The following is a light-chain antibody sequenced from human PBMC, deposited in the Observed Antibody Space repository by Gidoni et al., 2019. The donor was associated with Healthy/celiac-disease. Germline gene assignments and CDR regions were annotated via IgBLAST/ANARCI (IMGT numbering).Light chain of an antibody. J-gene: IGKJ2*01. CDR3: QQYYSTPYT. CDR2: WAS. Sequence: DIVMTQSPDSLAVSLGERATNNCKSSQSVLYRSNNKNYLAWYQQKPGQPPKLLIYWASTRESGFPDRFSGSGSGTDFTLTISSLQAEDVAVYYCQQYYSTPYTFGQGTKLEIK. V-gene: IGKV4-1*01. CDR1: QSVLYRSNNKNY.